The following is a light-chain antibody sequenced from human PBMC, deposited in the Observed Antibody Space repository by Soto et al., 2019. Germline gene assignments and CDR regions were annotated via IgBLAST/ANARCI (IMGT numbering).Light chain of an antibody. CDR1: SSDIGAYKF. Sequence: QSVLAQPASVSGSPGQPITISCTGTSSDIGAYKFVSWYQHHPGRAPKLIIFEVTNRPSGVSSHFSGSKSGNTASLTISRLLPEDEADYYCSSYTNNTTLVFGGGTKVTVL. CDR3: SSYTNNTTLV. V-gene: IGLV2-14*01. CDR2: EVT. J-gene: IGLJ2*01.